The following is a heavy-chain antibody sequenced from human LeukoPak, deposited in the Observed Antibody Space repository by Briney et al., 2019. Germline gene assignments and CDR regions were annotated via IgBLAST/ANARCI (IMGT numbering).Heavy chain of an antibody. CDR1: EFTVTSNY. CDR3: ARDSASAGTGDY. V-gene: IGHV3-53*01. D-gene: IGHD6-13*01. Sequence: GGSLRLSCAASEFTVTSNYMTWVRQAPGKGLEWVSIIYSGGSTYYADSVKGRFTISRDISKNTLYLQMNSLGADDTAVYYCARDSASAGTGDYWGQGALVSVSS. CDR2: IYSGGST. J-gene: IGHJ4*02.